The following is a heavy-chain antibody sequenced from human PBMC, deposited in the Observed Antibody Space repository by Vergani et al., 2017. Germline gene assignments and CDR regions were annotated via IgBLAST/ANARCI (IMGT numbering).Heavy chain of an antibody. CDR1: GGTFSSYA. Sequence: QVQLVQSGAEVKKPGSSVKVSCKASGGTFSSYAISWVRQAPGQGLEWMGGIIPIFGTANYAQKFQGRVTITADESTSTAYMELSSLRSEDTAVYYCARIYCSSTSCPNIVHHAEYFQHWGQGTLVTVSS. CDR3: ARIYCSSTSCPNIVHHAEYFQH. V-gene: IGHV1-69*01. CDR2: IIPIFGTA. J-gene: IGHJ1*01. D-gene: IGHD2-2*01.